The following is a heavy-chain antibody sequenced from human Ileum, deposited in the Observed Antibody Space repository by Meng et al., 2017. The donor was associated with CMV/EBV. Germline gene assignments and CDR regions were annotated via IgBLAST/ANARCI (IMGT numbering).Heavy chain of an antibody. CDR1: GCTFSDYY. CDR2: ISSSGSTI. Sequence: CAISGCTFSDYYFIWTRQAPGKGLEWVSYISSSGSTIYYADSVKGRFTISRDNAKNSLFLQMNSLRAEDTAVYYCARGYGTKCFDYWGQGTLVTVSS. V-gene: IGHV3-11*04. J-gene: IGHJ4*02. CDR3: ARGYGTKCFDY. D-gene: IGHD2-8*01.